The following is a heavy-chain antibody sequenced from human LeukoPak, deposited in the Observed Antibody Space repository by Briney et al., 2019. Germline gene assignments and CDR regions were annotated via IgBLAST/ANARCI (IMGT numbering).Heavy chain of an antibody. V-gene: IGHV3-7*01. D-gene: IGHD4-17*01. CDR1: GFIFRNHW. CDR3: ARGPNYGDRVDYFDY. J-gene: IGHJ4*02. CDR2: IKQGGNEK. Sequence: GGSLRLSCAASGFIFRNHWMSWVRQVPGRGLEWVAHIKQGGNEKHYVDSVEGRFTLSRDDSENSLYLQMNSLRVDDSAVYYRARGPNYGDRVDYFDYWGQGTLVTVSS.